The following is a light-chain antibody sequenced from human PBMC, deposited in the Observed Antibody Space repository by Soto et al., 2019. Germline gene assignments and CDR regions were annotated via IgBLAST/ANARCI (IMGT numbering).Light chain of an antibody. CDR2: GAS. CDR3: QQYGSSIKT. Sequence: EIVLTQFPGTLSLSPGERATLSCRASQSVSSNYLAWYQQRPCQPPNLLIFGASNRAPGIPDRFSGSGSGTDFTLTISRLEPEDFAVYYCQQYGSSIKTFGQGTKVDIK. CDR1: QSVSSNY. J-gene: IGKJ1*01. V-gene: IGKV3-20*01.